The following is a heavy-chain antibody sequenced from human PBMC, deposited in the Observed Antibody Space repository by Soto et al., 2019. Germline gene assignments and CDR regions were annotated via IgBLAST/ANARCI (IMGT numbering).Heavy chain of an antibody. CDR1: GFTFRSYA. D-gene: IGHD3-22*01. J-gene: IGHJ4*02. Sequence: GGSLRLSCAASGFTFRSYAMSWVRQAPGKGLEWVSAISGSGGSTYYADSVKGRFTISRDNSKNTLYLQMNSQRAEDTAVYYCAKERLYYDSSGFDYWGQGTLVTVSS. CDR3: AKERLYYDSSGFDY. CDR2: ISGSGGST. V-gene: IGHV3-23*01.